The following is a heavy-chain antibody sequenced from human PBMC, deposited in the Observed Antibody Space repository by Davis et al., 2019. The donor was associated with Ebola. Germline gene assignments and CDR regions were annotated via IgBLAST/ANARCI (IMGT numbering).Heavy chain of an antibody. CDR3: GGSGSYHEDY. D-gene: IGHD1-26*01. Sequence: SETLSLTCTVSGGSISSSSYYWGWIRQPPGKGLEWIGSIHYSGSTYYNPSLKSRVTISVDTSKNQFSLKLSSVTAADTAVYYCGGSGSYHEDYWGQGTLVTVSS. CDR1: GGSISSSSYY. V-gene: IGHV4-39*01. J-gene: IGHJ4*02. CDR2: IHYSGST.